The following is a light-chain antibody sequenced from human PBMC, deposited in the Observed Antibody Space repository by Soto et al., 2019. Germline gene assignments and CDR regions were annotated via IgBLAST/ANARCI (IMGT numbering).Light chain of an antibody. V-gene: IGKV3-15*01. J-gene: IGKJ2*01. CDR1: QSVSSN. Sequence: EIVMTQSPATLSVSPGERATLSCRASQSVSSNLAWYQQKPGQAPRLLIYGASTRATGIPARSSGSGSWTEFTLTISSLQSGDLAVDYCQQYNNWPPTFGQGTKLEIK. CDR2: GAS. CDR3: QQYNNWPPT.